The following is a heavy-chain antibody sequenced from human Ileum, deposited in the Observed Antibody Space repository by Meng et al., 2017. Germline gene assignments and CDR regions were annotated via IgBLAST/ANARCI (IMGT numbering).Heavy chain of an antibody. CDR3: VRGSGGRPTDY. CDR1: GFTVSSNY. J-gene: IGHJ4*02. CDR2: IYSGGST. Sequence: GVLKISCAASGFTVSSNYMSWARQAPGKGLEWVSVIYSGGSTYYADSVKGRFTISRDNSKNTLYLQMNSLRPEDTAVYYCVRGSGGRPTDYWGQGTLVTVSS. V-gene: IGHV3-66*02. D-gene: IGHD2-15*01.